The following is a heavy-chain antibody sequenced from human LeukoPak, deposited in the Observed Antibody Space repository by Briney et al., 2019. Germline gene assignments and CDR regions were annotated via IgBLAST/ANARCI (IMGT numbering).Heavy chain of an antibody. CDR1: GFTFSSYW. Sequence: PGGSLRLSCAASGFTFSSYWMHWVRQAPGKGRVWVSRINSDGSSTSYADSVKGRFTISRDNAKNTLYLQMNSLRAEDTAVYYCTRDQRNRAFDYWGQGTLVTVSS. J-gene: IGHJ4*02. D-gene: IGHD1-14*01. V-gene: IGHV3-74*01. CDR2: INSDGSST. CDR3: TRDQRNRAFDY.